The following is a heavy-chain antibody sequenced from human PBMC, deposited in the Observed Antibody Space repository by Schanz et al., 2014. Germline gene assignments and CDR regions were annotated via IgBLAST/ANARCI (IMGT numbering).Heavy chain of an antibody. J-gene: IGHJ3*01. D-gene: IGHD5-12*01. V-gene: IGHV3-23*04. CDR2: IGGSGDST. CDR3: ARDGGRDGYNLAVDV. CDR1: GFTFSNHA. Sequence: EVQLVESGGDLVQPGGSLRLSCAASGFTFSNHALSWVRQAPGKGLEWVSGIGGSGDSTHYADSVKGRFIISRDSSKNTLFLQMNSLRAEDTAVYFCARDGGRDGYNLAVDVWGQGTLVTVSS.